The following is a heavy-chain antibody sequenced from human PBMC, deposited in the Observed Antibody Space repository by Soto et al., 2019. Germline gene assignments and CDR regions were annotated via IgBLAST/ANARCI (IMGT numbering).Heavy chain of an antibody. CDR2: IIPIFGTA. Sequence: SVKISCKASGGTFSSYAISWVRQAPGQGLEWMGGIIPIFGTANYAQKFQGRVMITADESESTAYMELSSLRSEDTAVYYCARVHEDIVVVPARKPYFYYYGKDVLRQLTTVT. V-gene: IGHV1-69*13. CDR1: GGTFSSYA. CDR3: ARVHEDIVVVPARKPYFYYYGKDV. D-gene: IGHD2-2*01. J-gene: IGHJ6*02.